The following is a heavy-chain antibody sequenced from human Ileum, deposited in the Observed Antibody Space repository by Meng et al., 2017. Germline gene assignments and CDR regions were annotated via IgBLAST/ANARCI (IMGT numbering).Heavy chain of an antibody. Sequence: QVQRVQSGAEVKKAGASVKVSCKASGFIFVSYAIYWVRQAPGQGLEWMGWITAGNGNTKYSQKFQGRVTITRDTSASAVYMELSNLKFEDTAVYYCARDMPYSSGSFDYWGQGTLVTVSS. J-gene: IGHJ4*02. D-gene: IGHD3-10*01. V-gene: IGHV1-3*01. CDR3: ARDMPYSSGSFDY. CDR2: ITAGNGNT. CDR1: GFIFVSYA.